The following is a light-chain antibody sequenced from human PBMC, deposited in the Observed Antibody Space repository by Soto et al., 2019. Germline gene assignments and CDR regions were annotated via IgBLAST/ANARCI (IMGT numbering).Light chain of an antibody. CDR3: AAWDDSLNVVL. J-gene: IGLJ2*01. CDR2: LDD. CDR1: TSNVGNNA. Sequence: QAVVTQPPSVSEAPRQRVSISCSGTTSNVGNNAVNWYQQLPGKTPKLLIYLDDLVPSGVSDRFSGSKSGTSASLAISGLQSDDEADYYCAAWDDSLNVVLFGGGTELTVL. V-gene: IGLV1-36*01.